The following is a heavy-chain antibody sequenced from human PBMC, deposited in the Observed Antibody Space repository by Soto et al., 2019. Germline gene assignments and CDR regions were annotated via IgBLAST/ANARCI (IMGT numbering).Heavy chain of an antibody. J-gene: IGHJ4*02. D-gene: IGHD6-13*01. V-gene: IGHV4-4*01. CDR2: IYHSGNT. CDR1: GGSISSSNW. Sequence: QVQLQESGPGLVKPSGTLSLTCAVSGGSISSSNWWSWVRQPPGKGLEWIGEIYHSGNTNYNPSLKSRVTISSDKSPNQFSLKLGSVTAAATAVYCCARPAAAGTYLDYWGQGPLVTVSS. CDR3: ARPAAAGTYLDY.